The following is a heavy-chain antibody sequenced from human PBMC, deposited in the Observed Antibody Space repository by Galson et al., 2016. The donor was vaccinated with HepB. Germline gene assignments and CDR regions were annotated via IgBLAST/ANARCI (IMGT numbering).Heavy chain of an antibody. J-gene: IGHJ4*02. D-gene: IGHD3-22*01. V-gene: IGHV3-30*18. Sequence: SLELSCAASGFTFNNYAIHWVRQAPGKGLEWVAVISSDGSNKYYVDPVTGRFTISRDNSKNTLYLQMNRLRAEDTAVYYCAKDLDPYDSGGFYYTDYWGQGTLVTVSS. CDR3: AKDLDPYDSGGFYYTDY. CDR1: GFTFNNYA. CDR2: ISSDGSNK.